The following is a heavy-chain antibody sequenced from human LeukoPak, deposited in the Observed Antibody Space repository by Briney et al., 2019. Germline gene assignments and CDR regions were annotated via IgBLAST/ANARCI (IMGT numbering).Heavy chain of an antibody. CDR3: ASSRIWFEELLS. CDR2: IYYSGSS. D-gene: IGHD3-10*01. CDR1: GASISSYY. Sequence: SGALPLTCTVSGASISSYYWSWIRQPPGKGLEWIGYIYYSGSSNYNPSLKSRLSISVDTSKNQFSLKLSSVTAADTAVYYCASSRIWFEELLSWGQGTLVTVSS. V-gene: IGHV4-59*08. J-gene: IGHJ5*02.